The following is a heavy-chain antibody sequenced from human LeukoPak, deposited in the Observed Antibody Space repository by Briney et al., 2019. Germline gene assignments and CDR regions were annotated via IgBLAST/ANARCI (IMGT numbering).Heavy chain of an antibody. CDR2: VSSGSSTI. J-gene: IGHJ5*02. D-gene: IGHD2-2*01. CDR3: ARVSRYCSSTSCYAFDP. CDR1: GFTFSDYY. V-gene: IGHV3-11*04. Sequence: PGGSLRLSCAASGFTFSDYYMSWIRQAPGKGLEWVSYVSSGSSTIYYADSVKGRFTISRDNAKNSLYLQMNSLRAEDTAVYYCARVSRYCSSTSCYAFDPWGQGTLVTVSS.